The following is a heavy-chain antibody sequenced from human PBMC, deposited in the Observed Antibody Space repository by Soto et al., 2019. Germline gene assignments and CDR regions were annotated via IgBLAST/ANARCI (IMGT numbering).Heavy chain of an antibody. V-gene: IGHV4-59*08. CDR3: ARQIYDSSGYYYAY. D-gene: IGHD3-22*01. CDR1: YGSISSYY. Sequence: SETLSLTCTVSYGSISSYYCSWIRQRPGQGLEWIGTIYYLGNTNYNPSLKSRVTISVDKSKSQLFLKLSSVTAPDTAVYYCARQIYDSSGYYYAYWGQGTLVTVSS. CDR2: IYYLGNT. J-gene: IGHJ4*02.